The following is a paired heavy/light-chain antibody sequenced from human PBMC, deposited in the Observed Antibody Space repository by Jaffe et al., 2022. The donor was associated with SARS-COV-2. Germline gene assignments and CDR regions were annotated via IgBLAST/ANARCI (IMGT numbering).Heavy chain of an antibody. D-gene: IGHD5-18*01. J-gene: IGHJ4*02. CDR1: GFTFSAHW. CDR2: IKEDGVEK. V-gene: IGHV3-7*01. CDR3: VRGGGIQLWYFDF. Sequence: EVQLVESGGGLVQPGGSLRLSCEASGFTFSAHWMSWVRQAPGKGLEWVAIIKEDGVEKTYVDSVKGRFTISRDNARNSLYLQMNSLRADDTAVYHCVRGGGIQLWYFDFWGQGTLVTVSS.
Light chain of an antibody. V-gene: IGKV4-1*01. CDR2: WAS. CDR1: QSLLYSLNNKNY. Sequence: DIVMTQSPDSLAVSLGERATINCKSSQSLLYSLNNKNYLVWYQQKPGQPPKLLIYWASTRESGVPDRFSGSGSGTDFTLTISSLQAEDVAVYYCQQYYSTPLTFGQGTKVEIK. CDR3: QQYYSTPLT. J-gene: IGKJ1*01.